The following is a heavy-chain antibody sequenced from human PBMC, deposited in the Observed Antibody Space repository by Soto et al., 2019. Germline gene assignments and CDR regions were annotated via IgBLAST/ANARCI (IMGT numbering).Heavy chain of an antibody. Sequence: EVQLVESGGGLVQPGGSLRLSCAASGFTSSNYWMHWVRQAPGKGLVWVSRIKSDGSSTSYAVSVKGRFTISRDNAKNTLDLQMHGLRAEDMAVYYCARSVRSGSFPYYYYAMDVWGQGTTVTVSS. CDR3: ARSVRSGSFPYYYYAMDV. D-gene: IGHD3-10*01. V-gene: IGHV3-74*01. CDR2: IKSDGSST. J-gene: IGHJ6*02. CDR1: GFTSSNYW.